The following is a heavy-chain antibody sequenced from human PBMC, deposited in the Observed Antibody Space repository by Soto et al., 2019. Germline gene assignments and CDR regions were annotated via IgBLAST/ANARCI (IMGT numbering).Heavy chain of an antibody. CDR3: AVSADYYYGMDV. CDR1: GFTFSSYG. CDR2: IWYDGSNK. V-gene: IGHV3-33*01. Sequence: QVQLVESGGGVVQPGRSMRLSCAESGFTFSSYGMHWVRQAPGKGLEWVAVIWYDGSNKYYADSVKGRFTISRDNSKNTLYLQMNSLRAEETAVYYCAVSADYYYGMDVWGQGTTVTVSS. J-gene: IGHJ6*02.